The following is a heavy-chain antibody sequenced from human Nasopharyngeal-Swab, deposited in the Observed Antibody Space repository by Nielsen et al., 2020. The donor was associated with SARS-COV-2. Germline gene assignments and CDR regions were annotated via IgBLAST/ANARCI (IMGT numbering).Heavy chain of an antibody. CDR3: ARERRDCSCTSCSLRY. CDR2: ISSSSSYI. J-gene: IGHJ4*02. D-gene: IGHD2-2*01. CDR1: GFTFSSYS. Sequence: GGSLRLSCAASGFTFSSYSMNWVRQAPGKGLEWVSSISSSSSYIYYADSVKGRFTISRDNAKNSLYLQMNSLRAEDTAVYYCARERRDCSCTSCSLRYWGQGTLVTVSS. V-gene: IGHV3-21*01.